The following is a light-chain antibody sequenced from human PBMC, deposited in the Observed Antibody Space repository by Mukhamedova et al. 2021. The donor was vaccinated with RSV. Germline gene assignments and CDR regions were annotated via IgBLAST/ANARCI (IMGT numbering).Light chain of an antibody. Sequence: GIPARFSGSGSGTDFTLTISSLEPEDFAVYYCQQHSQTFGGGTKVEIK. V-gene: IGKV3-11*01. J-gene: IGKJ4*01. CDR3: QQHSQT.